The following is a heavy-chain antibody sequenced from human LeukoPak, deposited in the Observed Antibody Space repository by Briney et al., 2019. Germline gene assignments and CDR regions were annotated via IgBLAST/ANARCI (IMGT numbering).Heavy chain of an antibody. J-gene: IGHJ4*02. Sequence: PGGSLRLSCATSGFTFSSYAMSWVRQAPGTGLEWVSTVSGGGGSTWYADSVKGRFTISRDNSKNTLYLQMHSLRAEDTSVYYCATYVRGDFDYWGQGTLVTVSS. CDR1: GFTFSSYA. CDR2: VSGGGGST. V-gene: IGHV3-23*01. CDR3: ATYVRGDFDY. D-gene: IGHD3-10*02.